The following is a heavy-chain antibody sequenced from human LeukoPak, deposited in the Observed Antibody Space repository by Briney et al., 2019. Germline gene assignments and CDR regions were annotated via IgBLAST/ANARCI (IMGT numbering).Heavy chain of an antibody. CDR2: IRYDGSNK. D-gene: IGHD6-13*01. Sequence: GGSMRLSCAASGFIFSSYGVHWVRQAPGKGLVWVAIIRYDGSNKYYAVSVKGRFTISRDNCENTLYLQMKSQSAEDTAAYSCAKLAAAGFDYWGQGTLVTVSS. CDR1: GFIFSSYG. CDR3: AKLAAAGFDY. J-gene: IGHJ4*02. V-gene: IGHV3-30*02.